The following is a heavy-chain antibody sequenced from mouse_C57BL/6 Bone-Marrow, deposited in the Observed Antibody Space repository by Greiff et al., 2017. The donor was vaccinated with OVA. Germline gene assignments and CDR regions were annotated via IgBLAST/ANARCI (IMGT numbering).Heavy chain of an antibody. CDR2: ISGGGGNT. Sequence: EVKLMESGGGLVKPGGSLKLSCAASGFTFSSYTMSWVRQTPEKRLEWVATISGGGGNTYYPDSVKGRFTISRDNAKNTLYLQMSSLRSEDTALYYCARHGSKDYWGQGTTLTVSS. CDR3: ARHGSKDY. CDR1: GFTFSSYT. V-gene: IGHV5-9*01. D-gene: IGHD1-1*01. J-gene: IGHJ2*01.